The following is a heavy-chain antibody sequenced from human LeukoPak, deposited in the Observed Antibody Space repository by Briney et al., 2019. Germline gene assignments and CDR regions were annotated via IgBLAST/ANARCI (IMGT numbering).Heavy chain of an antibody. CDR1: GGSFSGYC. J-gene: IGHJ5*02. V-gene: IGHV4-34*01. Sequence: PSETLSLTCAVYGGSFSGYCWSWIRQPPGKGLEWIGEINHSGSTNYNPSLKSRVTISVDTSKNQFSLKLSSVTAADTAVYYCARGKNIVVVVAALNWFDPWGQGTLVTVSS. CDR3: ARGKNIVVVVAALNWFDP. D-gene: IGHD2-15*01. CDR2: INHSGST.